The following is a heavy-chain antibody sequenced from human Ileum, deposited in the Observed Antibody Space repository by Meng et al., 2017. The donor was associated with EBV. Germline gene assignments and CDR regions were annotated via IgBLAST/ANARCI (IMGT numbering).Heavy chain of an antibody. D-gene: IGHD2-8*01. J-gene: IGHJ4*02. CDR1: GDSMTNNNW. CDR3: ARTGVGLAFDY. CDR2: IYHSGST. Sequence: QVQLRESVPGRVKSSGTLSLTCGVSGDSMTNNNWWTWVRQPPGKGLEWIGEIYHSGSTNYNPSLQSRATISVDMSKKQFSLKLRSVTAADTAVYYCARTGVGLAFDYWGLGTLVTVSS. V-gene: IGHV4-4*02.